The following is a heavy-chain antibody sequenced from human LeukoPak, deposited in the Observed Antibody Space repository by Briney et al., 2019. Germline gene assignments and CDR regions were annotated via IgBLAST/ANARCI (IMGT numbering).Heavy chain of an antibody. D-gene: IGHD3-10*01. CDR1: GGTFSSYA. J-gene: IGHJ6*03. V-gene: IGHV1-69*05. CDR2: IIPIFVTA. Sequence: SSVKVSCKASGGTFSSYAISWVRQAPGQGLEWMGGIIPIFVTANYAQKFQGRVTITTDESTSTAYMELSSLRSEDTAVYYCASPLWFGELAQRNYYYYYMDVWGKGTTVTVSS. CDR3: ASPLWFGELAQRNYYYYYMDV.